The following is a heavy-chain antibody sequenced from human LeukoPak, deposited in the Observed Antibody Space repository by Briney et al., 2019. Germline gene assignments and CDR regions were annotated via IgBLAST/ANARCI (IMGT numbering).Heavy chain of an antibody. J-gene: IGHJ4*02. Sequence: SQTLSLTCTVSGDSITSGVYYWSWIRQRPGKGLEWIGYIYKTGSTYYNPSLKSRVTMSVDTSRNQFSLKVNSVTAADTAVYYCARDVLRWGQGTLVTVSS. CDR1: GDSITSGVYY. CDR3: ARDVLR. V-gene: IGHV4-31*03. CDR2: IYKTGST.